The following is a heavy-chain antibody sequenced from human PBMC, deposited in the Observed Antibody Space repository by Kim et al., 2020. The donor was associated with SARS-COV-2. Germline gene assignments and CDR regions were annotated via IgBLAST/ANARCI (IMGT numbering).Heavy chain of an antibody. V-gene: IGHV1-69*13. D-gene: IGHD6-19*01. CDR3: ARSPGIAVAGTMLIGGMDV. Sequence: SVKVSCKASGGTFSSYAISWVRQAPGQGLEWMGGIIPIFGTANYAQKFQGRVTITADESTSTAYMELSSLRSEDTAVYYCARSPGIAVAGTMLIGGMDVWGQGTTVTVSS. CDR1: GGTFSSYA. CDR2: IIPIFGTA. J-gene: IGHJ6*02.